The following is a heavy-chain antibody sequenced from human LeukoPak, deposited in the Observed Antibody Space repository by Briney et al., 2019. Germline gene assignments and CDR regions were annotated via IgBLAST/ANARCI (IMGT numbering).Heavy chain of an antibody. CDR1: GYTFANYG. J-gene: IGHJ3*02. CDR2: ISAYNGNT. V-gene: IGHV1-18*01. CDR3: AIDAATISDTFDI. D-gene: IGHD1-26*01. Sequence: ASVKVSCKASGYTFANYGISWVRQAPGQGLEWMGWISAYNGNTNYAQNLQDRVTMTTDTSTSTAYMELRSLRSDDTAVYFCAIDAATISDTFDIWGQGTMVTVSS.